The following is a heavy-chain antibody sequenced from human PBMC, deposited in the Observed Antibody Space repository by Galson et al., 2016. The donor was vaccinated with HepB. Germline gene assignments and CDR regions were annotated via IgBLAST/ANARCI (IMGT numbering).Heavy chain of an antibody. CDR3: ARSYLLGRGFGW. CDR2: TFYRSNWQN. Sequence: CAISGDSVSSHSAGWNWIRQSPSRGLEWLGRTFYRSNWQNDYAESVKSRITINPDTSKKQFSLQLNSVTPEDTAVYYCARSYLLGRGFGWWGQGTLVTVSS. CDR1: GDSVSSHSAG. J-gene: IGHJ4*02. D-gene: IGHD3-3*01. V-gene: IGHV6-1*01.